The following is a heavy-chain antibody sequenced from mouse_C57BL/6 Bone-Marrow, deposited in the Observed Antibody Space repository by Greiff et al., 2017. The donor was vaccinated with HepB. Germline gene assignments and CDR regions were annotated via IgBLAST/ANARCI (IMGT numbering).Heavy chain of an antibody. J-gene: IGHJ1*03. Sequence: EVKLMESGGGLVQSGRSLRLSCATSGFTFSDFYMEWVRQAPGKGLEWIAASRNKANDYTTEYSAYVKGRFIVSRDTSQSILYLQMNALRAEDTAMYYCARDADYCGSRYWYFDFWGTGTTVTVSS. CDR1: GFTFSDFY. D-gene: IGHD1-1*01. CDR2: SRNKANDYTT. V-gene: IGHV7-1*01. CDR3: ARDADYCGSRYWYFDF.